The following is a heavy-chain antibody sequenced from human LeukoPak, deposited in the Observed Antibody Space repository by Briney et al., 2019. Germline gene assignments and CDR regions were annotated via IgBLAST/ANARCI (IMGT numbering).Heavy chain of an antibody. D-gene: IGHD6-13*01. CDR1: GGTFSSYA. J-gene: IGHJ4*02. CDR3: ARVDTIAAAGIS. CDR2: IIPIFGTA. V-gene: IGHV1-69*06. Sequence: GASVKVSCKASGGTFSSYAISWVRQAPGQGLEWMGGIIPIFGTANYAQKFQGRVTITAGKSTSTAYMELSSLRSEDTAVYYCARVDTIAAAGISWGQGTLVTVSS.